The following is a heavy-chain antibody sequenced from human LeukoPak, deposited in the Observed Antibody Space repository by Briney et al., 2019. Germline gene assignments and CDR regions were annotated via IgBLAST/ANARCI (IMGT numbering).Heavy chain of an antibody. CDR3: VKHVGSRWSNNRFDP. Sequence: GGSLRLSCAASGFTFDSYAMSWIRQAPGKGLEWVSAVSRFGGTTYYADSAKGRFTISRDNSNNTVYLQMNSLRVGDTALYYCVKHVGSRWSNNRFDPWGQGTLVTVS. D-gene: IGHD6-13*01. CDR1: GFTFDSYA. CDR2: VSRFGGTT. J-gene: IGHJ5*02. V-gene: IGHV3-23*01.